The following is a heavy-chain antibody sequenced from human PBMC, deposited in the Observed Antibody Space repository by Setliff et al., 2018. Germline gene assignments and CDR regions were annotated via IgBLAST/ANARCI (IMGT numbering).Heavy chain of an antibody. D-gene: IGHD5-18*01. CDR2: IYTSGST. CDR1: GGSISSGSYY. J-gene: IGHJ5*02. V-gene: IGHV4-61*02. CDR3: ARGKSVTASNWFDP. Sequence: PSETLSLTCTVSGGSISSGSYYWSWIRQPAGKGLECIGRIYTSGSTNYNPSLKSRVTISVDTSKNQFSLKLSSVTAADTAVYYCARGKSVTASNWFDPWGQGTLVTVSS.